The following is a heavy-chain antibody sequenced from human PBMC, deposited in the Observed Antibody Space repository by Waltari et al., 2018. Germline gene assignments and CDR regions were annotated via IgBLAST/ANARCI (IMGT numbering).Heavy chain of an antibody. Sequence: EVQLVESGGGLVQPGRSLRLSCTASGFTFGDYPLSWFRQAPGKGLEWVGVIRSKAYGGTTEYAASVKGRFTISRDDSKSIAYLQMNSLKTEDTAVYYCTRKKYSSSLDDYWGQGTLVTVSS. V-gene: IGHV3-49*03. J-gene: IGHJ4*02. CDR3: TRKKYSSSLDDY. CDR1: GFTFGDYP. CDR2: IRSKAYGGTT. D-gene: IGHD6-6*01.